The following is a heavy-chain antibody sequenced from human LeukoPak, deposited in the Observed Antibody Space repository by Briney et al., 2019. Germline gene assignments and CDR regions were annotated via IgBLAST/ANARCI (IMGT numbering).Heavy chain of an antibody. J-gene: IGHJ4*02. CDR1: GGSISSSTYY. V-gene: IGHV4-39*07. CDR2: IYYSGST. Sequence: SETLSLTCTVSGGSISSSTYYWGWIRQPPGKGLEWFGSIYYSGSTYYNPSLKSRVTISVDTSKNQFSLRLSSVTAADTAVYYCARDRGGYYGSENDYWGQGTLVIVSS. D-gene: IGHD3-10*01. CDR3: ARDRGGYYGSENDY.